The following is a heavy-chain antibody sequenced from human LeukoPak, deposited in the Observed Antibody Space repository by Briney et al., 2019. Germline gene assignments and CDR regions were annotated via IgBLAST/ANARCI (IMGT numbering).Heavy chain of an antibody. J-gene: IGHJ4*02. CDR3: ARASRDTWALYLY. D-gene: IGHD2-8*01. V-gene: IGHV4-39*01. Sequence: PSETLSLTCTVSGGSISNSNYYWGWIRQPPGKGLEWIGNIYYSGSTYYNPSLRSRVTISVDTSKNQFSLKLSSVTAADTAVYYCARASRDTWALYLYWGQGTLVTVSS. CDR2: IYYSGST. CDR1: GGSISNSNYY.